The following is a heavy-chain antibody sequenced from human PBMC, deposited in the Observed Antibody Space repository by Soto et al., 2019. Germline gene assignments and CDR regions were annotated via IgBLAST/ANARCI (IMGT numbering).Heavy chain of an antibody. J-gene: IGHJ6*03. CDR3: VTDFGGYYYMDV. V-gene: IGHV1-8*01. Sequence: ASVKVSCKASGYTFTSYDINWVRQATGQGLEWMGWMNPNSGNTGYAQKFQGRVTMTRNTSISTAYMELSSLRSEDTAVYYCVTDFGGYYYMDVWGKGTTVTVSS. CDR1: GYTFTSYD. D-gene: IGHD3-3*01. CDR2: MNPNSGNT.